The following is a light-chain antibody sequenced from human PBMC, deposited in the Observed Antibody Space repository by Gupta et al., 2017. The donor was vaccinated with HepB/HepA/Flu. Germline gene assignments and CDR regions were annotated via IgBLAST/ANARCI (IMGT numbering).Light chain of an antibody. CDR1: QSVSSY. V-gene: IGKV3-11*01. CDR2: YAS. J-gene: IGKJ2*01. CDR3: QQRSKQHPYT. Sequence: VLTQSPATLSLSPGERATLPCRASQSVSSYLAGYQRKPGQAPRLLIYYASNRATGIPARSSSSRSGTEYTPIISSLEAEDDAVYYCQQRSKQHPYTFGQGTKLEIK.